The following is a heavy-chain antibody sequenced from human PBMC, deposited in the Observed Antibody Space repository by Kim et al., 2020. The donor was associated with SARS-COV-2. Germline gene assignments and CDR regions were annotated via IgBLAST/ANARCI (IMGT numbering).Heavy chain of an antibody. CDR2: FYSLFST. CDR1: GFSVSNQY. V-gene: IGHV3-53*01. J-gene: IGHJ4*02. CDR3: ARDLTLRTTAGLSH. D-gene: IGHD1-1*01. Sequence: GGSLRLSCAASGFSVSNQYMSWVRQAPGKGLEWISGFYSLFSTEYSDSVKGRFIISRDTSKNILHLQMNNLSADDTAIYYCARDLTLRTTAGLSHWGQGARVIVSS.